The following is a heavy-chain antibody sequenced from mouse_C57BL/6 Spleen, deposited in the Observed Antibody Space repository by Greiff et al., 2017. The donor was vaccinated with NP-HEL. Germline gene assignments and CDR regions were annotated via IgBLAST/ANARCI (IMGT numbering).Heavy chain of an antibody. J-gene: IGHJ4*01. V-gene: IGHV5-17*01. CDR2: ISSGSSTI. Sequence: EVQGVESGGGLVKPGGSLKLSCAASGFTFSDYGMHWVRQAPEKGLEWVAYISSGSSTIYYADTVKGRITISRDNAKNTLFLQMTSLRSEATAMYYCAKLYYGNYDYYAMDYWGQGTSVTVSS. CDR1: GFTFSDYG. CDR3: AKLYYGNYDYYAMDY. D-gene: IGHD2-1*01.